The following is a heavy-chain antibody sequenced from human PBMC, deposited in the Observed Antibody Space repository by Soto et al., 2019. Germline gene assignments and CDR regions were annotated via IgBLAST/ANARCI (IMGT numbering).Heavy chain of an antibody. CDR2: IYSGGST. Sequence: GGSLRLSCAASGLSVSSSDMSWVRQASGKGLEWVSVIYSGGSTHDADSVKGQFTISRDNSKNTVHLQMNSLRVDDTAVYFCSTSSRNEYHFAMDAWGQGTTVTVSS. CDR1: GLSVSSSD. V-gene: IGHV3-53*01. J-gene: IGHJ6*02. D-gene: IGHD6-6*01. CDR3: STSSRNEYHFAMDA.